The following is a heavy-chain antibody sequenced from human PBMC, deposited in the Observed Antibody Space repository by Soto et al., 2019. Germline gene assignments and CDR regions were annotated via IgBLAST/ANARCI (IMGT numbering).Heavy chain of an antibody. Sequence: ASVKVSCKASGYTFTGYYMHWVRQAPGQGLEWMGWINPNSGGTNYAQKFQGWVTMTRDTSISTAYMELSRLRSDDTAVYYCARDPLPGGNSGWFDPWGQGTLVTVSS. J-gene: IGHJ5*02. V-gene: IGHV1-2*04. CDR3: ARDPLPGGNSGWFDP. CDR1: GYTFTGYY. CDR2: INPNSGGT. D-gene: IGHD2-21*02.